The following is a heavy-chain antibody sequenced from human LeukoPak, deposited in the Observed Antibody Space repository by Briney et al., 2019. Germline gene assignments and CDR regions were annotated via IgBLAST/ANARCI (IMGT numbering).Heavy chain of an antibody. CDR2: ISSSSSYI. J-gene: IGHJ4*02. D-gene: IGHD3-10*01. CDR3: ARDRTAVRGVINY. CDR1: GFTFSSYS. Sequence: MPGGSLRLSCAASGFTFSSYSMNWVRQAPGKGLEWVSSISSSSSYIYYADSVKGRFTISRDNAKNSLYLQMNSLRAEDTAVYYCARDRTAVRGVINYWGQGTLVTVSS. V-gene: IGHV3-21*01.